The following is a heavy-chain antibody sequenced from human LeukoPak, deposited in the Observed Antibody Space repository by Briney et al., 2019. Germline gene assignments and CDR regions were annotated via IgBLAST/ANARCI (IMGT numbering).Heavy chain of an antibody. Sequence: GGSLRLSCAASGFSFSSYAMTWVRQAPGKGLQWVSAISGSAAATYYADSVKGRFTISRDSSKNTLFLHMNTLRAEDTAIYYCAKDRTVGASYWYFDLWGRGTLVTVSS. CDR1: GFSFSSYA. D-gene: IGHD1-26*01. J-gene: IGHJ2*01. V-gene: IGHV3-23*01. CDR2: ISGSAAAT. CDR3: AKDRTVGASYWYFDL.